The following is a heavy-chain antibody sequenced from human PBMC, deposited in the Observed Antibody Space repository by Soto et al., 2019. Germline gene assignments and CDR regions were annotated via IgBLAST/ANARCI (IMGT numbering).Heavy chain of an antibody. V-gene: IGHV4-38-2*01. CDR1: GYSISSGYY. CDR3: ARVASYGDYFDY. CDR2: IYHSGST. Sequence: SETLSLTCAVSGYSISSGYYWGWIRQPPGKGLEWIGSIYHSGSTNYNPSLKSRVTISVDTSKNQFSLKLSSVTAADTAVYYCARVASYGDYFDYWGQGTLVTVSS. J-gene: IGHJ4*02. D-gene: IGHD3-10*01.